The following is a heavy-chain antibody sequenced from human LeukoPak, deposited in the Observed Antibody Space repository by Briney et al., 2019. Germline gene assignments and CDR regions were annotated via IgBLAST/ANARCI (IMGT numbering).Heavy chain of an antibody. D-gene: IGHD3-10*02. J-gene: IGHJ5*02. Sequence: ASVRVSCKASGYTFTGYYMHWVRQAPGQGLEWMGWINPNSGGTNYAQKFQGRVTMTRDTSISTAYMELSRLRSDDTAVYYCARDRVTMYWFDPWGQGTLVTVSS. CDR2: INPNSGGT. V-gene: IGHV1-2*02. CDR1: GYTFTGYY. CDR3: ARDRVTMYWFDP.